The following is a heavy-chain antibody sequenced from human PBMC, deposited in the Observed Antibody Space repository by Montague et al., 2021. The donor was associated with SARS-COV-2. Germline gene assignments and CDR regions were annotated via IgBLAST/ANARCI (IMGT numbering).Heavy chain of an antibody. D-gene: IGHD3-22*01. CDR3: ARDTRIAILVMVTRYGFDV. Sequence: IYYTGSTYYNPSLKSRVTISVDTSKNQFSLKLSSVTAADTAVYYCARDTRIAILVMVTRYGFDVWGQGTTVTVSS. CDR2: IYYTGST. J-gene: IGHJ6*02. V-gene: IGHV4-39*07.